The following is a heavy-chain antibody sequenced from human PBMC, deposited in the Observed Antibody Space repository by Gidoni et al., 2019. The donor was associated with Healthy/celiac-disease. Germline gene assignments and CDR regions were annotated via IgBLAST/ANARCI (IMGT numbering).Heavy chain of an antibody. CDR3: AKDRGHGTDYYYGMDV. CDR1: GFTFDDYT. J-gene: IGHJ6*02. Sequence: EVQLVESGGVVVQPGGSLRLSCAASGFTFDDYTMHWVRQAPGKGLEWVSLISWDGGSTYYADSVKGRFTISRDNSKNSLYLQMNSLRIEDTALYYCAKDRGHGTDYYYGMDVWGQGTTVTVSS. CDR2: ISWDGGST. V-gene: IGHV3-43*01.